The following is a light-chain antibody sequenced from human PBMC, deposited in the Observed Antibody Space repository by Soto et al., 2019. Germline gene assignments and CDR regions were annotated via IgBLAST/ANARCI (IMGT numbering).Light chain of an antibody. CDR1: QSVSSSF. V-gene: IGKV3-20*01. CDR3: QQYGRSPWT. J-gene: IGKJ1*01. CDR2: GAS. Sequence: EIVLTQSPGTLSLSPGERATLSCRASQSVSSSFLAWYQQQPGQAPRLLIYGASSRATGIPDRFSGSGSGTDFNLTISRLEPEDFAVYYCQQYGRSPWTFGQGTKVEIK.